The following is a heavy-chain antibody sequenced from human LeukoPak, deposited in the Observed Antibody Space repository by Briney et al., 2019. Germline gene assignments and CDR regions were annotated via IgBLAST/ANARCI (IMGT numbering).Heavy chain of an antibody. CDR2: IIPIFGTA. Sequence: ASVKVSCKASGYTFPSYGISWVRQAPGQGLEWMGGIIPIFGTANYAQKFQGRVTITADESTSTAYMELSSLRSEDTAVYYCARDSASREQQLDYYYMDVWGKGTTVTVSS. V-gene: IGHV1-69*13. CDR3: ARDSASREQQLDYYYMDV. CDR1: GYTFPSYG. D-gene: IGHD6-13*01. J-gene: IGHJ6*03.